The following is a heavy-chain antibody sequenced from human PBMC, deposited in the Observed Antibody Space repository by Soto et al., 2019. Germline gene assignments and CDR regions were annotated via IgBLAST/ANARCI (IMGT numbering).Heavy chain of an antibody. CDR2: ISYDGSKT. J-gene: IGHJ4*02. V-gene: IGHV3-30*04. CDR1: AFTFRSYT. CDR3: ARDRDSSYFPPPYYFDS. Sequence: QVQLVESGGGVVQPGRSLRLSCAASAFTFRSYTMHWVRQAPGKGLEWVATISYDGSKTYYADSVRSRFTISRDNSKSTLFLQMDSLRPEDTAVYSCARDRDSSYFPPPYYFDSWGQGTLVTVSS. D-gene: IGHD4-4*01.